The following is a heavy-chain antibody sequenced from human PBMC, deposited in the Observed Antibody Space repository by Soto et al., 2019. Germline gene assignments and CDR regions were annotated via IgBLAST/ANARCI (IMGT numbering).Heavy chain of an antibody. CDR3: ARDQPAGRAGSFGYYYYGKDV. J-gene: IGHJ6*02. CDR1: GFTFSSYS. V-gene: IGHV3-21*01. D-gene: IGHD3-10*01. CDR2: ISSSSSYI. Sequence: PWGSLRLSCAASGFTFSSYSMNWVRQAPGKGLEWVSSISSSSSYIYYADSVKGRFTISRDNAKNSLYLQMNSLRAEDTAVYYCARDQPAGRAGSFGYYYYGKDVWGQGTTVTVSS.